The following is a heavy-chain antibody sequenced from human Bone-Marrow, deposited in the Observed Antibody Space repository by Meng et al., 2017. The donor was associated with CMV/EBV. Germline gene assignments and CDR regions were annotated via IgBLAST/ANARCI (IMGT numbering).Heavy chain of an antibody. D-gene: IGHD4-11*01. J-gene: IGHJ6*02. V-gene: IGHV4-34*01. CDR3: ARVGRLTTLNYYYGMDV. Sequence: SETLSLTCAVYGGSFSGYYWSWIRQPPGKGLEWIGEINHSGSTNYNPSLKSRVTISVDTPKNQFSLKLSSVTAADPAVYYCARVGRLTTLNYYYGMDVWGQGTTVTVSS. CDR2: INHSGST. CDR1: GGSFSGYY.